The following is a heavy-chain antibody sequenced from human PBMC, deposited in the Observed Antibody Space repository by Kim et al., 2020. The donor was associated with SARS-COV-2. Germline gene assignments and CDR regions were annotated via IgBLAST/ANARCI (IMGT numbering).Heavy chain of an antibody. D-gene: IGHD5-18*01. J-gene: IGHJ3*02. CDR3: AKGVDTAMVKNDAFDI. Sequence: SVKGRFTISRDNAKNSLYLQMNSLRAEDTALYYCAKGVDTAMVKNDAFDIWGQGTMVTVSS. V-gene: IGHV3-9*01.